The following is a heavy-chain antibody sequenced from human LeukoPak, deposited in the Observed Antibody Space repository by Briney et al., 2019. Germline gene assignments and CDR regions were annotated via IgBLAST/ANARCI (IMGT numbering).Heavy chain of an antibody. V-gene: IGHV3-53*01. CDR1: GFAVSSNY. CDR2: IYSGGNT. J-gene: IGHJ6*02. Sequence: GGSLRLSCAASGFAVSSNYMSWDRQAPGKGLEWVSVIYSGGNTYYADSVKGRFTISRDNSKNTLYLQMNSLRAEDTAVYYCARGEDFWSGLDYYHYGMDVWGQGTTVTVSS. D-gene: IGHD3-3*01. CDR3: ARGEDFWSGLDYYHYGMDV.